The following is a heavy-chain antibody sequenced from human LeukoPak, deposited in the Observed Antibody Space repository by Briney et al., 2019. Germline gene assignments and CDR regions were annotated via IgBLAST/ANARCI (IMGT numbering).Heavy chain of an antibody. CDR2: ITASGTAM. CDR1: GFTFSSYS. CDR3: ARDISYYDSSGYYYY. D-gene: IGHD3-22*01. Sequence: PGGSLRLSCAASGFTFSSYSMNWVRQAPGKGLEWVSHITASGTAMFYADSVKGRFTISRDNAKNSLYLQMNSLRAEDTAVYYCARDISYYDSSGYYYYWGQGTLVTVSS. V-gene: IGHV3-48*04. J-gene: IGHJ4*02.